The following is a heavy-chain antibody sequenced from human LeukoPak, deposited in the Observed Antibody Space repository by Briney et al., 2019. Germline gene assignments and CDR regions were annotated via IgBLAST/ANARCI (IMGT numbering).Heavy chain of an antibody. CDR2: IFYSGST. J-gene: IGHJ4*02. V-gene: IGHV4-59*08. D-gene: IGHD6-13*01. CDR1: GGSISNYY. Sequence: SETLSLTCTVSGGSISNYYWNWIRQPPGKGLEWIAYIFYSGSTNYNPSLKSRVTISVDTSDNQFSLKLSSVTAADTAVYYCARHSASWYYFEYWGQGTLVTVSS. CDR3: ARHSASWYYFEY.